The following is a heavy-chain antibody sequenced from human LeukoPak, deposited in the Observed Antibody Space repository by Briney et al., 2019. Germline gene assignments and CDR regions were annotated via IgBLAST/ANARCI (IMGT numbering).Heavy chain of an antibody. CDR2: VSKDGSEK. CDR3: ARAMGSVVGPTRILAH. D-gene: IGHD1-26*01. Sequence: QSGGSLRLSCAASGFTVSSNYMSWVRQAPGKGLEWVAVVSKDGSEKYYGDSVKGRFTISRDNSDNTLSLQMSSLRAEDTALYYCARAMGSVVGPTRILAHWGQGTVVTVSS. CDR1: GFTVSSNY. V-gene: IGHV3-30*03. J-gene: IGHJ4*02.